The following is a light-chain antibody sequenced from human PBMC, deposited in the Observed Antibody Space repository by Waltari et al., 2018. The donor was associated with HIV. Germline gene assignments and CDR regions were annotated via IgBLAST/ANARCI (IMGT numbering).Light chain of an antibody. CDR1: QSVSSY. J-gene: IGKJ1*01. V-gene: IGKV3-11*01. Sequence: EIVLTQSPATLSLSPGERATLSCRASQSVSSYLAWYQQKPGQAPRLLIYDASNRATGIPARFSGSGSGTDFTLTISSLESEDFAVYYCQQRRNWPKTFGQGTKAEIK. CDR2: DAS. CDR3: QQRRNWPKT.